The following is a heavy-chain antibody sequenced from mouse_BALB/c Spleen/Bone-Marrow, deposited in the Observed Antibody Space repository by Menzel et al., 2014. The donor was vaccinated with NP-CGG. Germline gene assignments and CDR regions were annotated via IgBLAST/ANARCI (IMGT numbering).Heavy chain of an antibody. D-gene: IGHD3-2*02. CDR2: ISSGGSST. CDR1: GFTFSSYG. J-gene: IGHJ2*01. CDR3: TRRPLQANSYFDC. V-gene: IGHV5-6*02. Sequence: EVMLVESGGDLVKPGGSLKLSCVASGFTFSSYGMSWVRQTPDKRLEWVATISSGGSSTYYPASVKGRFTISRDNAKSTLYLQMNSLSSEDTAMDYCTRRPLQANSYFDCWGQGTTLTVSS.